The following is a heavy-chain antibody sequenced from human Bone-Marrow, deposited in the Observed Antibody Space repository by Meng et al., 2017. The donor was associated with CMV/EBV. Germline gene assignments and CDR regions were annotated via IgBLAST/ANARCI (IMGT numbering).Heavy chain of an antibody. Sequence: LRLSCNVSGGSISSGGYYWSWIRQQPGKGLEWIGYIYYSGSTYYNPSLKSRVTISVDTSKNQFSLKLSSVTAADTAVYYCARELGSYEQYYFDYWGQGTLVTVSS. V-gene: IGHV4-30-4*01. J-gene: IGHJ4*02. CDR2: IYYSGST. CDR1: GGSISSGGYY. CDR3: ARELGSYEQYYFDY. D-gene: IGHD5-12*01.